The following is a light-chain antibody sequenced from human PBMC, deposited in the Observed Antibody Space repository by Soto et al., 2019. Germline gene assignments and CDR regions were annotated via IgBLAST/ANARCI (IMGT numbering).Light chain of an antibody. CDR2: GAS. V-gene: IGKV3-20*01. CDR1: QSVSSTY. CDR3: HQRQSWPRT. Sequence: EIVLTQFPGTLSLSPGARAILSCRASQSVSSTYLAWYQQKPGQAPRLLIYGASSRATGIPDRFSGSGSGTDFTLTISDVQPEDFAIYYCHQRQSWPRTCGQGPRWIS. J-gene: IGKJ1*01.